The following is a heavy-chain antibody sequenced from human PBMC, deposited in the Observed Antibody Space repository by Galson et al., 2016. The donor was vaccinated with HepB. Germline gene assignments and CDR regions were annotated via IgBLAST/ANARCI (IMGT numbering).Heavy chain of an antibody. CDR3: TSEVSGSYFD. J-gene: IGHJ4*02. V-gene: IGHV3-7*01. CDR1: GLKFNNYW. CDR2: MWGDGIMS. Sequence: SLRLSCAASGLKFNNYWMSWVRQAPGKGLEWAANMWGDGIMSYYADSIRGRFTISRDNGKSSLYLQMNSLRVEDTAVYYCTSEVSGSYFDWGQGTLVTVSS. D-gene: IGHD3-10*01.